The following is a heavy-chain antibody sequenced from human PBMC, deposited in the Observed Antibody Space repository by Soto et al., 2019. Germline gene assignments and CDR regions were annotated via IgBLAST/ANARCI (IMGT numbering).Heavy chain of an antibody. Sequence: QVQLVESGGGVVQPGRSLRLSCAASGFTFSSYAMHWVRQAPGKGLEWVAVISYDGSNKYYADSVKGRFTISRDNSKNTLYLQMTSLRAEDTAVYYCARDLDGSGSYYSSIYYYYYGMDVWGQGTTVTVSS. J-gene: IGHJ6*02. CDR1: GFTFSSYA. V-gene: IGHV3-30-3*01. CDR2: ISYDGSNK. D-gene: IGHD3-10*01. CDR3: ARDLDGSGSYYSSIYYYYYGMDV.